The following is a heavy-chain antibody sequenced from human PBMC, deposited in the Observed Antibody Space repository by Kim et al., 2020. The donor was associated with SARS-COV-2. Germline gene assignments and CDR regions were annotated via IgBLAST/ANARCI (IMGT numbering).Heavy chain of an antibody. CDR2: ISSSGSTI. J-gene: IGHJ5*02. D-gene: IGHD3-9*01. CDR3: ARLGLGQDPEAVDYYDILTGYYTMRSGNWFDP. Sequence: GGSLRLSCAASGFTFSSYEMNWVRQAPGKGLEWVSYISSSGSTIYYADSVKGRFTISRDNAKNSLYLQMNSLRAEDTAVYYCARLGLGQDPEAVDYYDILTGYYTMRSGNWFDPWGQGTLVTVSS. V-gene: IGHV3-48*03. CDR1: GFTFSSYE.